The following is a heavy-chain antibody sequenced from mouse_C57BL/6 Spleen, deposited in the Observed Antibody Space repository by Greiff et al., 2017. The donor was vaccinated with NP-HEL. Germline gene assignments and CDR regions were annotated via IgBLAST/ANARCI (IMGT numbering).Heavy chain of an antibody. CDR1: GFSLTSYG. J-gene: IGHJ4*01. V-gene: IGHV2-2*01. Sequence: QVQLKESGPGLVQPSQSLSITCTVSGFSLTSYGVHWVRQSPGKGLEWLGVIWSGGSTDYNAAFISRLSISKDNSKSQVFFKMNSLQADDTAIYYCARIYYYGSSSYYYAMDYWGQGTSVTVSS. CDR2: IWSGGST. D-gene: IGHD1-1*01. CDR3: ARIYYYGSSSYYYAMDY.